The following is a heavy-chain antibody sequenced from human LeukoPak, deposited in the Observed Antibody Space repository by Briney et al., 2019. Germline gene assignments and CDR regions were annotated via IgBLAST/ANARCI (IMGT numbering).Heavy chain of an antibody. Sequence: GGSLRLSCVASGFTFSKYDVHWVRQAPGKGLEWVAVIAYDGNNNIYADSVKGRFTISRDNSKNTLYLQMNSLRAEDTAVYYCASMDWYGSGSYYPKYYYYYMDVWGKGTTVTISS. V-gene: IGHV3-30-3*01. CDR2: IAYDGNNN. J-gene: IGHJ6*03. CDR1: GFTFSKYD. CDR3: ASMDWYGSGSYYPKYYYYYMDV. D-gene: IGHD3-10*01.